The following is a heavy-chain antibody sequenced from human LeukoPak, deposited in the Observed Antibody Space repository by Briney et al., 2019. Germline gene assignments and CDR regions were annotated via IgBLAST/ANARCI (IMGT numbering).Heavy chain of an antibody. V-gene: IGHV3-30-3*01. Sequence: GGSLRLSCAASGFTFSSYAMHGVRQAPGKGLEWVAVISYDGSNKYYADSVKGRFTISRDNSKNTLYLQMNSLRAEDTAVYYCARDRVFDYWGQGTLVTVSS. CDR1: GFTFSSYA. CDR3: ARDRVFDY. J-gene: IGHJ4*02. CDR2: ISYDGSNK.